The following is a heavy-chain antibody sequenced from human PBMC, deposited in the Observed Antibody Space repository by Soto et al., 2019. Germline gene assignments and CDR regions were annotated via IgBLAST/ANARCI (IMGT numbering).Heavy chain of an antibody. J-gene: IGHJ5*02. CDR2: INHRGTT. CDR3: AAGGGFIESLMVSFAP. CDR1: GGSLSGSS. D-gene: IGHD1-26*01. V-gene: IGHV4-34*01. Sequence: QVQLQQWGAGLLEPSETLSLTCAVHGGSLSGSSWNWIRQPPGKGPEWIGEINHRGTTNYNPSLRSRVSISVDTSRDQFSLKLRSVTAADTAVYYCAAGGGFIESLMVSFAPWGQGTLVTVSS.